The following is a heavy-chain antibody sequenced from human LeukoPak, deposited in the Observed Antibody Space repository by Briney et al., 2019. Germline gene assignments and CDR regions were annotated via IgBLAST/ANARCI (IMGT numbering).Heavy chain of an antibody. CDR3: AKGNGGYYYYMDV. Sequence: PGGSLRLSCAASGFTFSNYGMHWVRQAPGKGLEWVAIIWYDGSNKYYADSVKGRFTISRDNSKNTLYLQMNSLRAEGTAVYYCAKGNGGYYYYMDVWGKGTTVTVSS. V-gene: IGHV3-33*06. J-gene: IGHJ6*03. CDR1: GFTFSNYG. CDR2: IWYDGSNK. D-gene: IGHD3-16*01.